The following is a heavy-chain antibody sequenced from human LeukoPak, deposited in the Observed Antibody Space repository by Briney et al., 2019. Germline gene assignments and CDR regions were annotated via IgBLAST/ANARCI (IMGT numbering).Heavy chain of an antibody. CDR3: AKTPRYDFWSGYWGDVFDI. CDR2: ISYDGSNK. CDR1: GFTFSSYA. D-gene: IGHD3-3*01. J-gene: IGHJ3*02. Sequence: GGSLRLSCAASGFTFSSYAMHWVRQAPGKGLEWVAVISYDGSNKYYADSVKGRFTISRDNSKNTLYLQMNSLRAEDTATYYCAKTPRYDFWSGYWGDVFDIWGQGTLVTVSS. V-gene: IGHV3-30-3*02.